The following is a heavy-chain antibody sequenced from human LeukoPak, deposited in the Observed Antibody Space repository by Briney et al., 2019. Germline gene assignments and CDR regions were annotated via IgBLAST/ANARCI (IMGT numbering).Heavy chain of an antibody. J-gene: IGHJ4*02. V-gene: IGHV3-23*01. Sequence: PGGSLRLSCAASGFTFSSYAMSWVRQAPGKGLEWVSAISGSGGSTYYADSVKGRFTISRDNSKNTLYLQMNGLRAEDTAVYYCARASGDSSSWYPRKEFDYWGQGTLVTVSS. CDR2: ISGSGGST. CDR3: ARASGDSSSWYPRKEFDY. D-gene: IGHD6-13*01. CDR1: GFTFSSYA.